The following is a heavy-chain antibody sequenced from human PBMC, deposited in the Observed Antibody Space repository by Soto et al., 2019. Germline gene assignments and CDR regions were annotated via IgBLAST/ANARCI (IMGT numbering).Heavy chain of an antibody. CDR2: IYYSGST. V-gene: IGHV4-59*08. CDR1: GGSMSSYY. Sequence: PSXTLSLTCTVSGGSMSSYYWSWIRQPPGKGLEWIGYIYYSGSTNYNPSLKSRVTISVDTSKNQFSLKLSSVTAADTAVYYCARRVVVAATHWFDPWGQGTLVTVSS. D-gene: IGHD2-15*01. J-gene: IGHJ5*02. CDR3: ARRVVVAATHWFDP.